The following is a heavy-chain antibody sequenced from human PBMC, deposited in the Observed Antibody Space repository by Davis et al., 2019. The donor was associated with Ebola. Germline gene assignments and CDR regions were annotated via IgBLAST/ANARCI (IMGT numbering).Heavy chain of an antibody. CDR1: GYTFTSYA. V-gene: IGHV1-69*13. Sequence: SVKVSCKASGYTFTSYAISWVRQAPGQGLEWMGGIIPIFGTANYAQKFQGRVTITADESTSTAYMELSSLRSEDTAVYYCARGQTGRYYDFWSGYHYYYGMDVWGQGTTVTVSS. J-gene: IGHJ6*02. CDR2: IIPIFGTA. CDR3: ARGQTGRYYDFWSGYHYYYGMDV. D-gene: IGHD3-3*01.